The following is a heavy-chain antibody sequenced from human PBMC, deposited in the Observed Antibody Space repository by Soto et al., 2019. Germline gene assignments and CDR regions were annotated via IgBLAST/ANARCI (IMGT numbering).Heavy chain of an antibody. CDR3: SYGANQYFDY. CDR1: EFTFSTYS. Sequence: PGGSLRLSCAASEFTFSTYSMNWVRQAPGKGLEWVSSISSSSSYIYYADSVKGRFTISRDNAKNSLYLQMNSLRAEDTAVYYCSYGANQYFDYWGQRALVTVSS. D-gene: IGHD4-17*01. CDR2: ISSSSSYI. J-gene: IGHJ4*02. V-gene: IGHV3-21*01.